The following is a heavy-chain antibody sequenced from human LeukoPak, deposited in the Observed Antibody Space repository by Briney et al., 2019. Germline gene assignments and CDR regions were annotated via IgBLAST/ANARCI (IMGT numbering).Heavy chain of an antibody. CDR2: IYTSGST. CDR3: AREFDS. CDR1: GGSISSGTYH. Sequence: SQTLSLTCSVSGGSISSGTYHWSWIRQPVGKGLEWIGRIYTSGSTNYNPSLKSRVTISVDTSKNQFSLKVSSVTAADTAVYYCAREFDSWGQGTLVTVSS. V-gene: IGHV4-61*02. J-gene: IGHJ5*01.